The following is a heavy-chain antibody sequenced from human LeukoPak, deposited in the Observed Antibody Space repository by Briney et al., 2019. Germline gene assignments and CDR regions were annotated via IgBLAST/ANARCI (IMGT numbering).Heavy chain of an antibody. J-gene: IGHJ4*02. D-gene: IGHD6-13*01. CDR1: GFTFSSYG. CDR2: ISYDGSNK. V-gene: IGHV3-30*03. Sequence: GRSLRLSCAASGFTFSSYGMHWVRQAPGKGLEWVAVISYDGSNKYYADSVEGRFTISRDNSKNTLYLQMNSLRAEDTAVYYCAAGYSSSWYDYWGQGTLVTVSS. CDR3: AAGYSSSWYDY.